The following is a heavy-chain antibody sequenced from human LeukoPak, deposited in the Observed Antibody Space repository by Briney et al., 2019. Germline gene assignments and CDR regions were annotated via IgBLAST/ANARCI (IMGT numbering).Heavy chain of an antibody. CDR1: GGSISSSSYY. Sequence: PSETLSLPCTVSGGSISSSSYYWGWIRQPPGKGLEWIGSIYYSGSTYYNPSLKSRVTISVDTSKNQFSLKLSSVTAADTAVYYCARQRRTVTEDFDYWGQGTLVTVSS. CDR2: IYYSGST. V-gene: IGHV4-39*01. J-gene: IGHJ4*02. CDR3: ARQRRTVTEDFDY. D-gene: IGHD4-17*01.